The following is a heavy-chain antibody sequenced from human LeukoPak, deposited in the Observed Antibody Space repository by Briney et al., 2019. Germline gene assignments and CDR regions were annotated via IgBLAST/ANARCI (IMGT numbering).Heavy chain of an antibody. J-gene: IGHJ6*02. V-gene: IGHV3-74*01. CDR3: TRDHGLDV. CDR2: INSDGSAT. CDR1: GFTFSSYW. Sequence: GGSLRLSCAASGFTFSSYWMSWVRQAPGKGLMWVSQINSDGSATSCADPVKGRCTISRDSAKNMLYLEMNSLRVEDTAVYFCTRDHGLDVWGQGTTVTVSS.